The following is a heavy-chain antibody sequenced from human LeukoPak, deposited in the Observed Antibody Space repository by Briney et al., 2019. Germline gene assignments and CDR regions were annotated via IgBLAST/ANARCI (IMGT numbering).Heavy chain of an antibody. CDR3: ARRGAYCPSGTCYGWDY. J-gene: IGHJ4*02. D-gene: IGHD2-21*01. CDR2: IFPGNSET. Sequence: GESLKISCKGSGYSFTSYYIGWVRQMPEKGLEWVGIIFPGNSETRYSPSFQGQVTISADKSINTAYLQWNSLKASDSATYYCARRGAYCPSGTCYGWDYWGQEALVTVSS. V-gene: IGHV5-51*01. CDR1: GYSFTSYY.